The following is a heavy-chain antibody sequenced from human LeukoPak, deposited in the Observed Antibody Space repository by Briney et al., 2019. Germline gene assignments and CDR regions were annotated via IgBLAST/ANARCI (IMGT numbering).Heavy chain of an antibody. V-gene: IGHV3-73*01. Sequence: GGSLTLSCAASGFTFSGSAMHWVRQASGKGLEWVGRIRSKAFSYATAYAASLKGRFTISRDDSKNTAYLQINSLKTEDTAMYYCTRHRPYGSGGMGDWGQGTLVTVSS. CDR1: GFTFSGSA. CDR2: IRSKAFSYAT. D-gene: IGHD3-10*01. CDR3: TRHRPYGSGGMGD. J-gene: IGHJ4*02.